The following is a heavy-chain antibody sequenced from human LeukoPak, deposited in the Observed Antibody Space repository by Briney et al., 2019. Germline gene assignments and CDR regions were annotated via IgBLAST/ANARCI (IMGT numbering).Heavy chain of an antibody. D-gene: IGHD3-22*01. Sequence: SETLSLTCAVYGGSFSGYYWSWIRQPPGKGLEWIGEINHSGSTNYNPSLKSRVTISVDTSKNQFSLKLSSVTAADTAVYYCARAFYDSSGYYYGGRTFDYWGQGTLVTVSS. CDR1: GGSFSGYY. V-gene: IGHV4-34*01. J-gene: IGHJ4*02. CDR2: INHSGST. CDR3: ARAFYDSSGYYYGGRTFDY.